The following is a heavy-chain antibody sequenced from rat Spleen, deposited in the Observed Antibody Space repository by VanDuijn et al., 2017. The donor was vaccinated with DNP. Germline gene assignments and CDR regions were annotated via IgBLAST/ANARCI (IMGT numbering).Heavy chain of an antibody. J-gene: IGHJ3*01. V-gene: IGHV5-31*01. CDR1: GFIFSNYW. D-gene: IGHD1-2*01. Sequence: EVKLVESGGGPVQPGRSLKLSCVASGFIFSNYWMTWIRQAPGKGLEWVASISSTGDNTYYSDSVKGRFTISRDNAKSTLYLQMDSLRSEDTATYYCARSDSYGFPYWGQGTLVTVSS. CDR2: ISSTGDNT. CDR3: ARSDSYGFPY.